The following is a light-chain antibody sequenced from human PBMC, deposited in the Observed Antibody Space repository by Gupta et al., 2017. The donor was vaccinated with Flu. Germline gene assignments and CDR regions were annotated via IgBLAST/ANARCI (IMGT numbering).Light chain of an antibody. V-gene: IGKV2-30*02. CDR2: KVS. CDR1: QSLVHSDGNTY. CDR3: MQGTYWPPWT. Sequence: DVVMTQSPLSLPVTLGQPASISCRSSQSLVHSDGNTYLNWFHQRPGQSPRRLLYKVSIRDSGVPDRFIGSGSGTDFTLKISRVEADDVGLYFCMQGTYWPPWTFGQGSKVEIK. J-gene: IGKJ1*01.